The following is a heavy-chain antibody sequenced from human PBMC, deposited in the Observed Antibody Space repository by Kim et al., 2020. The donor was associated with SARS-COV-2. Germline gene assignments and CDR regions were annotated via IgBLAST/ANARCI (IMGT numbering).Heavy chain of an antibody. CDR2: ISYDGSNK. CDR3: AKDPYKYSGSYLGGYNWFDP. D-gene: IGHD1-26*01. Sequence: GGSLRLSCAASGFTFSSYGMHWVRQAPGKGLEWVAVISYDGSNKYYADSVKGRFTISRDNSKNTLYLQMNSLRAEDTAVYYCAKDPYKYSGSYLGGYNWFDPWGQGTLVTVSS. V-gene: IGHV3-30*18. J-gene: IGHJ5*02. CDR1: GFTFSSYG.